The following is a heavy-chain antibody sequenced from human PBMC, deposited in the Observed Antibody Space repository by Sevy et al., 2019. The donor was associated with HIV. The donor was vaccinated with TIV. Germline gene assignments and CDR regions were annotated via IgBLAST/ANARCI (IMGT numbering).Heavy chain of an antibody. D-gene: IGHD2-21*01. CDR3: ARDFVVGSSGPIWFDP. Sequence: ASVKVSCKASGYTFTNYGISWVRQAPGQGLEWMGWISAYNGNTNYAQTLQDRVTMTTDTSTSTAYMELRSLRSDDTAIYYCARDFVVGSSGPIWFDPWGQGTLVTVSS. J-gene: IGHJ5*02. V-gene: IGHV1-18*01. CDR1: GYTFTNYG. CDR2: ISAYNGNT.